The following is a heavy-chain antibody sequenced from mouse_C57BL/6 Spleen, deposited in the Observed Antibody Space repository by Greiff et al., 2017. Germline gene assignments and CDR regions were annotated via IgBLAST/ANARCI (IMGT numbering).Heavy chain of an antibody. Sequence: QVQLKQPGAELVMPGASVKLSCKASGYTFTSYWMHWVKQRPGQGLEWIGEIDPSDSYTNYNQKFKGKSTLTVDKSSSTAYMQLSSLTSEDSAVYYCARRSGTRAYFDDWGQGTTLTGSS. CDR1: GYTFTSYW. CDR2: IDPSDSYT. J-gene: IGHJ2*01. CDR3: ARRSGTRAYFDD. D-gene: IGHD3-3*01. V-gene: IGHV1-69*01.